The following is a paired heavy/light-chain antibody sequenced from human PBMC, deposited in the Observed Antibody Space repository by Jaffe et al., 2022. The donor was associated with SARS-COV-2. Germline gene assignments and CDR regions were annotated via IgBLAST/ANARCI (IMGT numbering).Heavy chain of an antibody. V-gene: IGHV3-23*01. D-gene: IGHD2-21*02. CDR1: GFSFSNSA. J-gene: IGHJ5*02. CDR3: AKESLNIVVVTAPGS. Sequence: EVQLLESGGGSVQPGGSLRLSCVGSGFSFSNSAMSWVRQAPGKGLEWVSGISGSGSDTYYADSVKGRFTISRDNFKNTLFLQMNSLRVEDTATYYCAKESLNIVVVTAPGSWGRGTLVTVSS. CDR2: ISGSGSDT.
Light chain of an antibody. J-gene: IGLJ1*01. CDR3: SSYTSSNTLV. CDR1: SSDVGYNF. Sequence: QSALTQPASVSGSPGQSITISCTGTSSDVGYNFVSWYQQHPGQAPRLMIYDVTNRPSGISNRFSGSKSGYTASLTISGLQAEDEADYYCSSYTSSNTLVFGTGTKVTVL. V-gene: IGLV2-14*03. CDR2: DVT.